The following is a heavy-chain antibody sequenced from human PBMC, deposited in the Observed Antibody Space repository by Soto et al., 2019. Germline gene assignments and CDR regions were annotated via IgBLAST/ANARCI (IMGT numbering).Heavy chain of an antibody. V-gene: IGHV3-21*01. CDR2: ISSSSSYI. CDR1: GFTFSSYS. D-gene: IGHD3-3*01. Sequence: GGSLRLSCAASGFTFSSYSMNWVRQAPGKGLEWVSSISSSSSYIYYADSVKGRFTISRDNAKNSLYLQMNSLRAEDTAVYYCARDPYYDFCSGYAPDYWGQGTLVTVSS. CDR3: ARDPYYDFCSGYAPDY. J-gene: IGHJ4*02.